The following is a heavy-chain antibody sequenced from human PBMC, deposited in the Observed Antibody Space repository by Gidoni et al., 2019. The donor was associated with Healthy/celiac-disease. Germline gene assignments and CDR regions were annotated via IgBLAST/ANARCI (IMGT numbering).Heavy chain of an antibody. V-gene: IGHV1-18*01. D-gene: IGHD3-22*01. Sequence: QVQLVQSGAEVKKPGASVKVSCTASGYTFTSYGISWVRQAPGQGLEWMGWISAYNGNTNYAQKLQGRVTMTTDTSTSTAYMELRSLRSDDTAVYYGARDSGSLDYYDSSADYWGQGTLVTVSS. CDR2: ISAYNGNT. CDR1: GYTFTSYG. CDR3: ARDSGSLDYYDSSADY. J-gene: IGHJ4*02.